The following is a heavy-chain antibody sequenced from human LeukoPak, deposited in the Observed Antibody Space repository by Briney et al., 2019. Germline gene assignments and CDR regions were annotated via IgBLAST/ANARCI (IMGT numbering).Heavy chain of an antibody. D-gene: IGHD6-19*01. CDR2: ISYDGSNK. J-gene: IGHJ4*02. Sequence: PGGSLRLSCAVSGFTFSSYAMHWVRQAPGKGLEWVAVISYDGSNKYYADSVKGRFTISRDNSKNTLYLQMNSLRAEDTAVYYCARDLVVYSSGWYGFDYWGQGTLVTVSS. CDR1: GFTFSSYA. CDR3: ARDLVVYSSGWYGFDY. V-gene: IGHV3-30-3*01.